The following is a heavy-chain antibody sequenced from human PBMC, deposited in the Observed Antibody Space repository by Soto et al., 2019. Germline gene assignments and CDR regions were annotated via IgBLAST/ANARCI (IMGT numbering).Heavy chain of an antibody. Sequence: QVQLQESGPGLVKPSQTLSLTCTVSGGSISSGDYYWSWIRQPPGKGLEWIGYIYYSGSTYYNPSLKSRVTISVDTSKNQFSLKRSSLTAADTAVYYCARERWGELGILNYFDYWGQGTLVTVSS. CDR3: ARERWGELGILNYFDY. J-gene: IGHJ4*02. V-gene: IGHV4-30-4*01. D-gene: IGHD7-27*01. CDR2: IYYSGST. CDR1: GGSISSGDYY.